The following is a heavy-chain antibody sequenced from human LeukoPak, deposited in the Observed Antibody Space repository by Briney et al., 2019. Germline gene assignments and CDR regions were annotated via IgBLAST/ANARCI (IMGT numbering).Heavy chain of an antibody. CDR2: IYYSGST. J-gene: IGHJ6*02. Sequence: PSETLSLTCAVYGGSFSGYYWSWIRQPPGKGLEWIGYIYYSGSTNYNPSLKSRVTISVDTSKNQFSLKLSSVTAADTAVYYCARSTSGYYYYYYYGMDVWGQGTTVTVSS. V-gene: IGHV4-59*08. CDR1: GGSFSGYY. CDR3: ARSTSGYYYYYYYGMDV. D-gene: IGHD5-12*01.